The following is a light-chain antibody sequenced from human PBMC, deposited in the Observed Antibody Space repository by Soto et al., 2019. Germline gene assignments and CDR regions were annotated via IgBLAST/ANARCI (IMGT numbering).Light chain of an antibody. Sequence: DIQMTQSPSSLSASVGDRVTITCRASQTISSYLNWYQQKPGKPPKLLIYAASSLQSGVPSRFSGSGSGTDFTLTISSVQPEDFATYYCQHRNSTPLTFGQGTKVEIK. CDR1: QTISSY. CDR3: QHRNSTPLT. J-gene: IGKJ1*01. V-gene: IGKV1-39*01. CDR2: AAS.